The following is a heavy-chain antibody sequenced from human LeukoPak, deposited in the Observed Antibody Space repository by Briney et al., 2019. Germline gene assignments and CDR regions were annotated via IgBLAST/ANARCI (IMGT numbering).Heavy chain of an antibody. CDR2: IWYDGSNK. D-gene: IGHD1-26*01. V-gene: IGHV3-33*01. Sequence: PGGSLRLSCAASGFTFSSYGMHWLRQAPGKGLEWVAIIWYDGSNKYYADSVKGRFSISRDNSKNTLYLQMNSLRAEDTAVYYCARWGRATSFDYWGQGTLVTVSS. CDR3: ARWGRATSFDY. CDR1: GFTFSSYG. J-gene: IGHJ4*02.